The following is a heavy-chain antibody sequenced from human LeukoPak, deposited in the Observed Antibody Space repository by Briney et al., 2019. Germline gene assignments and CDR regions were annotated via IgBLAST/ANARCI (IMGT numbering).Heavy chain of an antibody. CDR2: IAGSDGFT. V-gene: IGHV3-23*01. J-gene: IGHJ4*02. CDR1: GFPFSSYA. CDR3: VRSLDY. Sequence: GGSLRLSCAASGFPFSSYAMNWVRQAPGKGLEWVSVIAGSDGFTQYADSVKGRFTISRDNSKNTVYLQMYRLRVEDTALYYCVRSLDYWGQGTLVTVSS.